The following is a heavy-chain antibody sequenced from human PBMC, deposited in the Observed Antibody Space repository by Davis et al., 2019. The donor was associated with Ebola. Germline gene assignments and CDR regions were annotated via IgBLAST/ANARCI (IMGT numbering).Heavy chain of an antibody. D-gene: IGHD2-15*01. CDR3: ARDRCSGGSCYLGGTPPDY. CDR1: GGTFSSYA. CDR2: IISIFGTA. J-gene: IGHJ4*02. V-gene: IGHV1-69*06. Sequence: AASVKVSCKASGGTFSSYAISWVRQAPGQGLEWMGRIISIFGTANYAQKFQGRVTITADKSTSTAYMELSSLRSEDTAVYYCARDRCSGGSCYLGGTPPDYWGQGTLVTVSS.